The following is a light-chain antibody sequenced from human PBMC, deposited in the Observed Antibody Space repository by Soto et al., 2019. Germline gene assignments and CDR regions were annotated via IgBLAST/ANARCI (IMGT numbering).Light chain of an antibody. J-gene: IGLJ2*01. Sequence: QSALTQPASVSGSPGQSITISCTGTNRDIGAYDYITWYQQHPGKAPKVMIYEVRYRPSGVSNRSSGSKSGNTASLTISGHQAEDEADYYCTSYTSSSTVIFGGGTKLTVL. CDR1: NRDIGAYDY. CDR2: EVR. V-gene: IGLV2-14*01. CDR3: TSYTSSSTVI.